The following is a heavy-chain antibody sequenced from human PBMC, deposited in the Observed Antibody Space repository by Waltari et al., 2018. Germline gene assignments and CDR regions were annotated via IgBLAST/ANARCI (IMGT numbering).Heavy chain of an antibody. CDR2: INPSGGST. CDR1: GYTFTSYY. V-gene: IGHV1-46*01. Sequence: QVQLVQSGAEVKKPGASVKVSCKASGYTFTSYYMHWVRQAPGQGLEWMGIINPSGGSTSYAKKFQGRGTMTRDTSTSTVYMELSSLRAEDTAVYYCARGLHNRHAFDIWGQGTMVTVSS. CDR3: ARGLHNRHAFDI. J-gene: IGHJ3*02. D-gene: IGHD1-20*01.